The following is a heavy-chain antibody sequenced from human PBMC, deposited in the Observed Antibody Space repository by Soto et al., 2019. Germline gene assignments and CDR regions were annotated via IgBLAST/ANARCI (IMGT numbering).Heavy chain of an antibody. CDR1: GFTFSSYA. Sequence: EVQLLESGGGLVQPGGSLRLSCAASGFTFSSYAMSWVRQAPGKGLEWVSAISGSGGSTYYADSVKGRFTISRDNSKNTLYLQMNSLRAEDTAVYYCAKILDDTFGGVIVVWYYYYMDVWGKGTTVTVSS. V-gene: IGHV3-23*01. CDR3: AKILDDTFGGVIVVWYYYYMDV. CDR2: ISGSGGST. D-gene: IGHD3-16*02. J-gene: IGHJ6*03.